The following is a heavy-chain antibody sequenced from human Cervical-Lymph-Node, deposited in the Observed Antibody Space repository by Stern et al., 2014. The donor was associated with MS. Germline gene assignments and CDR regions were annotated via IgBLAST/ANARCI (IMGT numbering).Heavy chain of an antibody. Sequence: HAPLQQSAPGLVTPSPTLSLTCALSGDSVSINSAAWNWIRQSPSRGLEWLGRTYYRSKWYYGYAVSVKSRVTINPDTSKNQFSLQLNSVTPEDTAVYYCARNLHTGFDYWDQGTLVTVSS. CDR3: ARNLHTGFDY. J-gene: IGHJ4*02. CDR2: TYYRSKWYY. D-gene: IGHD4-11*01. CDR1: GDSVSINSAA. V-gene: IGHV6-1*01.